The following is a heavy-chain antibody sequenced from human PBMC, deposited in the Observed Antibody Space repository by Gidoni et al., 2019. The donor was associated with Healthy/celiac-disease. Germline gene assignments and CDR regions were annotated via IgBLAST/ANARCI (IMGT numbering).Heavy chain of an antibody. CDR2: INPNSGGT. J-gene: IGHJ6*03. V-gene: IGHV1-2*02. CDR3: AREDIVVVPAAQSDYYYMDV. CDR1: GYTFTGYY. Sequence: QVQLVQSGAEVKKPGASVKVSCKASGYTFTGYYMHWVRQAPGQGLEWMGWINPNSGGTNYAQKFQGRVTMTRDTSISTAYMELSRLRSDDTAVYYCAREDIVVVPAAQSDYYYMDVWGKGTTVTVSS. D-gene: IGHD2-2*01.